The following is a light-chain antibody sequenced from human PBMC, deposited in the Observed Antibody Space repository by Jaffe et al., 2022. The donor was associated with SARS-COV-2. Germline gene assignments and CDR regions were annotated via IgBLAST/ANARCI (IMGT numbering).Light chain of an antibody. CDR3: QQSFSTPWT. V-gene: IGKV1-39*01. CDR2: AAS. CDR1: QAIDVF. J-gene: IGKJ1*01. Sequence: DIQMTQSPSSLSASVGDRVSITCRASQAIDVFLNWYQQTPGKAPKLMIFAASRLQSGVPSRFSGSGSGTDFTLSISSLQPEDFAIYYCQQSFSTPWTFGRGTKVEIK.